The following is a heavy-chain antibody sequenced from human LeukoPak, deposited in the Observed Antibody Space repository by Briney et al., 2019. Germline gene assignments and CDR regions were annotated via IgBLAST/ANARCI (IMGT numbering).Heavy chain of an antibody. CDR3: ARDTFQPGRIDC. D-gene: IGHD1-14*01. J-gene: IGHJ4*02. CDR2: INAVSGDI. CDR1: EFTFSLYA. Sequence: PGGSLRLSCAASEFTFSLYAMNWVRKAPGKGLGWVSYINAVSGDIHYADSVRGRFPISRDNAKNTLYLQMNSLRAEDTAVYYCARDTFQPGRIDCWGQGTLVIVSS. V-gene: IGHV3-21*05.